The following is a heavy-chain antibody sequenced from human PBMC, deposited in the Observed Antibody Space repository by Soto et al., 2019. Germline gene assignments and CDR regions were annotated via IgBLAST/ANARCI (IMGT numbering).Heavy chain of an antibody. Sequence: VVPMRVSCTASGVTCSSYWRSWVRQAPGKGLEWVANIKQDGSEKYYVDSVKGRFTISRDNAKNSLYLQMNSLRAEDTAVYYCARDSYFDDSSGYLDIWGQGTMVTVSS. CDR2: IKQDGSEK. V-gene: IGHV3-7*01. CDR3: ARDSYFDDSSGYLDI. J-gene: IGHJ3*02. CDR1: GVTCSSYW. D-gene: IGHD3-22*01.